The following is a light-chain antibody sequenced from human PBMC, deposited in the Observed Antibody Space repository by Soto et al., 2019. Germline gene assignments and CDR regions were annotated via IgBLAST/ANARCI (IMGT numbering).Light chain of an antibody. CDR3: HQYKTWPPLT. V-gene: IGKV3-15*01. CDR2: GAF. CDR1: QSVSYN. J-gene: IGKJ4*01. Sequence: EIVMTQSPATLSVSPGETATLSCRASQSVSYNLAWYQQKPGQGPSLLIYGAFTRATGIPARFSGSGSGTEFTPTIGSLQSEDFAVYYCHQYKTWPPLTFGGGTKVEIK.